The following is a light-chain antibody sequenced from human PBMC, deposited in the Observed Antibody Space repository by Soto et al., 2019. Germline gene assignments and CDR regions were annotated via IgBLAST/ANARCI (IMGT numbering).Light chain of an antibody. CDR2: GAS. V-gene: IGKV3-20*01. J-gene: IGKJ1*01. CDR3: QQYGSSPRT. CDR1: QSVSSSY. Sequence: EIVLTQSPGTLSLSPGERSTLSVMSSQSVSSSYLAWYQQKPGQAPRLLIYGASSRATGIPDRFSGSGSGTDFTLTISRLEPEDFAVYYCQQYGSSPRTFGQGTKVDI.